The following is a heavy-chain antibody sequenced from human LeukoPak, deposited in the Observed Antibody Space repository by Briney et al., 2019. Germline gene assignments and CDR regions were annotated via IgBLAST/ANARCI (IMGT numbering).Heavy chain of an antibody. D-gene: IGHD3-22*01. CDR2: ITTSSSYI. CDR1: GFTFGDYG. CDR3: ATGGVHYYDSSADY. J-gene: IGHJ4*02. V-gene: IGHV3-21*01. Sequence: PGRSLRLSCTSSGFTFGDYGMSWLRQAPGKGLEWVSSITTSSSYIYYADSVKGRFTISRDNAKNSLYLQMNSLRGEDTAVYYCATGGVHYYDSSADYWGQGTLVTVSS.